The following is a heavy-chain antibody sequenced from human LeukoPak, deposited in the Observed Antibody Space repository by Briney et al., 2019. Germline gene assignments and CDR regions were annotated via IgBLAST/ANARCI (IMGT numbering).Heavy chain of an antibody. CDR1: GYTFTGYY. Sequence: GASVKVSCKASGYTFTGYYMHWVRQAPGQGLEWMGWINPNSGGTNYAQKFQGRVTMTRDTSISTAYMELSRLRSDDTAVYYCARDYSGSYYVAFDIWGQGTMVTVSS. D-gene: IGHD1-26*01. CDR2: INPNSGGT. V-gene: IGHV1-2*02. J-gene: IGHJ3*02. CDR3: ARDYSGSYYVAFDI.